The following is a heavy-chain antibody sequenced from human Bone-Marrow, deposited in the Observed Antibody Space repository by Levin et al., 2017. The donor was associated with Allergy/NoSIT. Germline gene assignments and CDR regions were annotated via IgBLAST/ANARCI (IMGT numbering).Heavy chain of an antibody. J-gene: IGHJ5*02. Sequence: GASVKVSCKASGGTFSTYAAIWVRQAPGQGLEWMGVIFPMYGTAYYAQQFQGRVTITADTSTDTAYLDLSSLRSEDTAVYYCARQVVGDISGEFDPWGQGTLVTVSS. CDR3: ARQVVGDISGEFDP. V-gene: IGHV1-69*06. D-gene: IGHD3-16*01. CDR1: GGTFSTYA. CDR2: IFPMYGTA.